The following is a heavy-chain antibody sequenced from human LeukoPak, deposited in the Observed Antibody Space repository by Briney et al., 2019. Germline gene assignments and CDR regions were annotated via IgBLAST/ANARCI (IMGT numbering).Heavy chain of an antibody. CDR2: IYYSGST. V-gene: IGHV4-39*01. D-gene: IGHD3-10*01. CDR1: GGSISSSSYY. Sequence: PSETLSLTCTVSGGSISSSSYYWGWIRQPPGKGLEWIGSIYYSGSTYYNPSLKSRVTISVDTSKNQFSLKLSSVTAADTAVYYCASPGGTMVRYDYWGQGTLVTVYS. CDR3: ASPGGTMVRYDY. J-gene: IGHJ4*02.